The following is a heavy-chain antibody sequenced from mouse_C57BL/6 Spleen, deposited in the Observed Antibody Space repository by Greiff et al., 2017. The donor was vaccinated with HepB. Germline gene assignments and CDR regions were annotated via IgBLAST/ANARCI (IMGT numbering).Heavy chain of an antibody. V-gene: IGHV5-4*01. J-gene: IGHJ1*03. Sequence: EVKLMESGGGLVKPGGSLKLSCAASGFTFSSYAMSWVRQTPEKRLEWVATISDGGSYTYYPDNVKGRFTISRDNAKNNLYLQMSHLKSEDTALYYCAREGGNWYFDVWGTGTTVTVSS. CDR2: ISDGGSYT. CDR1: GFTFSSYA. CDR3: AREGGNWYFDV.